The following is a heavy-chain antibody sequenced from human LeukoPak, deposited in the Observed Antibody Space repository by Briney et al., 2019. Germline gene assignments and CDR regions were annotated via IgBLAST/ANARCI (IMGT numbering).Heavy chain of an antibody. CDR1: GGSFSGYY. Sequence: SETLSLTCAVYGGSFSGYYWSLIRQPPGKGLEWIGEINHSGSTNYNPSLKSRVTISVDTSKNQFSLKLSSVTAADTAVYYCARAAYIYYDILTGYPKSRAFDIWGQGTMVTVSS. V-gene: IGHV4-34*01. D-gene: IGHD3-9*01. J-gene: IGHJ3*02. CDR3: ARAAYIYYDILTGYPKSRAFDI. CDR2: INHSGST.